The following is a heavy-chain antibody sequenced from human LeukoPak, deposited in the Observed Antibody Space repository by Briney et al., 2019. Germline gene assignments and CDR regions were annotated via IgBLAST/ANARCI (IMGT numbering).Heavy chain of an antibody. D-gene: IGHD6-19*01. CDR1: GGSISSYY. V-gene: IGHV4-59*01. J-gene: IGHJ5*02. CDR3: ARRDSRGGGFDP. CDR2: IYYSGST. Sequence: SETLSLTCTVSGGSISSYYWSWIRQPPGKGLEWIGHIYYSGSTNYNPSLQSRVTISVDTSKNQFSLKLSSVTAADTAVYYCARRDSRGGGFDPWGQGTLVTVS.